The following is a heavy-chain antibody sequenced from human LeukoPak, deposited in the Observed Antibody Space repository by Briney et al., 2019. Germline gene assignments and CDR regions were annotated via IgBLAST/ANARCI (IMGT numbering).Heavy chain of an antibody. J-gene: IGHJ6*02. D-gene: IGHD3-10*01. V-gene: IGHV4-39*07. CDR3: ARSPVRGVAYYYGMDV. CDR2: IYYSGTT. Sequence: SETLSLTCTVSGGSISSTDSSWGWLRQPPGKGLEWIGNIYYSGTTYYNPSLESRVTISVDTSKNHFSLRLSSVTAADTAVYHCARSPVRGVAYYYGMDVWGQGTTVTVSS. CDR1: GGSISSTDSS.